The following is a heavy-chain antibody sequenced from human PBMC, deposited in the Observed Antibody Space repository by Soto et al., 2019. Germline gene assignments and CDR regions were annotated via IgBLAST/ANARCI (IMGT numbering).Heavy chain of an antibody. J-gene: IGHJ6*02. CDR2: INPSGGST. CDR1: GYTFISYY. D-gene: IGHD6-13*01. Sequence: QVQLVQSGAEVKKPGASVKVSCKASGYTFISYYMYWVRQAPGQGLEWMGIINPSGGSTNYAQKFQGRVTMTRDTSTSTVYMELSSLRSEDTAVYYCASHSSWYDRDYYGMDVWAQGTTVTVSS. V-gene: IGHV1-46*01. CDR3: ASHSSWYDRDYYGMDV.